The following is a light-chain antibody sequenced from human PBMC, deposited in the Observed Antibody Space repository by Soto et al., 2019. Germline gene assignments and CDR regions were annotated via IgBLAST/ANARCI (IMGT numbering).Light chain of an antibody. J-gene: IGKJ1*01. V-gene: IGKV1-17*03. Sequence: DIQITQSPSAMSSSVGDRVTITCRASQGISYYLAWFQQKPGKVPQRLIYGASNLQGGVPSRFSGSGYGTEFTLTISSLQPEDSATYFCLQHNYYPPTIGQGTKVDIK. CDR2: GAS. CDR1: QGISYY. CDR3: LQHNYYPPT.